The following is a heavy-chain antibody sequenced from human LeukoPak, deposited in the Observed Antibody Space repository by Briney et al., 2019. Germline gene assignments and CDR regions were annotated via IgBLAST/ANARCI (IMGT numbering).Heavy chain of an antibody. CDR2: FDPEDGET. J-gene: IGHJ4*02. CDR1: GYTLTELS. D-gene: IGHD3-22*01. Sequence: WASVTVSCKVSGYTLTELSMHWVRQAPGKGLEWMGGFDPEDGETIYAQKFQGRVTMTEDTSTDTAYMELSSLRSEDTGVYYCARGRRYYYDSSGYPLDYWGQGTLVTVSS. CDR3: ARGRRYYYDSSGYPLDY. V-gene: IGHV1-24*01.